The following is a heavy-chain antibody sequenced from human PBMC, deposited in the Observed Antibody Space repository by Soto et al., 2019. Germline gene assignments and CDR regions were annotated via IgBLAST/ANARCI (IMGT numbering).Heavy chain of an antibody. CDR1: GFTFSSYS. CDR2: ISSSSSTI. Sequence: GSLRLSCAASGFTFSSYSMNWVRQAPGKGLKWVSYISSSSSTIYYADSVKGRFTISRDNAKNSLYLQMNSLRDEDTAVYYCARDQRAKVVNYYYYGMDVWGQGTTVTVSS. CDR3: ARDQRAKVVNYYYYGMDV. D-gene: IGHD2-15*01. J-gene: IGHJ6*02. V-gene: IGHV3-48*02.